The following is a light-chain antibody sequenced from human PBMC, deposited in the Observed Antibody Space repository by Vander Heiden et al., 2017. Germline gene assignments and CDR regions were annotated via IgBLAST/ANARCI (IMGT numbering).Light chain of an antibody. V-gene: IGKV1-39*01. J-gene: IGKJ2*01. CDR1: QTINNY. CDR3: QQSYSMPYT. CDR2: AAS. Sequence: DIQMTQFPSSLSASVGDRVTIACRASQTINNYLNWYQQKPGKAPTLLIYAASSLQSEVSSRFSSSGSGTDFSLTISSLQREDFATYYCQQSYSMPYTFGQGTKLEIK.